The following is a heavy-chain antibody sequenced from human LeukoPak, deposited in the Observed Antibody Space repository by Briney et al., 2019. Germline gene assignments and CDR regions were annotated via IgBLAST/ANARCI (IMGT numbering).Heavy chain of an antibody. CDR1: GFTFSSYS. D-gene: IGHD3-22*01. Sequence: PGGSLRLSCAASGFTFSSYSMNWVRQAPGKGLEWVSYISSSSSTIYYADSVKGRFTISRDNAKNSLYLQMNSLRAEDTAVYYCASLLYDSSGYYRHYYYYYMDVWGKGTTVTVSS. CDR2: ISSSSSTI. J-gene: IGHJ6*03. CDR3: ASLLYDSSGYYRHYYYYYMDV. V-gene: IGHV3-48*01.